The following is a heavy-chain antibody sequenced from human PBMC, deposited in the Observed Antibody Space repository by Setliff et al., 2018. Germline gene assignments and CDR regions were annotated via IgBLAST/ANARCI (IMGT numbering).Heavy chain of an antibody. J-gene: IGHJ6*03. D-gene: IGHD2-2*01. CDR2: ISSSSSYI. CDR1: GFTFSSYS. CDR3: AKDIVVVPAATFDFWSGSYYMDV. V-gene: IGHV3-21*01. Sequence: PGGSLRLSCAASGFTFSSYSMNWVRQAPGKGLEWVSSISSSSSYIYYADSVKGRFTISRDNAKNSLYLQMNSLRAEDTAVYYCAKDIVVVPAATFDFWSGSYYMDVWGKGTTVTVS.